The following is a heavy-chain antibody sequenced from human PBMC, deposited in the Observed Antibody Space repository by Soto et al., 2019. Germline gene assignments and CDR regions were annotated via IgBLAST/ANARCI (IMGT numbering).Heavy chain of an antibody. CDR1: GFTFSSYA. V-gene: IGHV3-30-3*01. CDR3: ARVSYSSSSRFDY. D-gene: IGHD6-6*01. CDR2: ISYDGSNK. Sequence: QVQLVESVGGVVQPGRSLRLSCAASGFTFSSYAMHWVRQAPGKGLEWVAVISYDGSNKYYADSVKGRFTISRDNSKNTLYLQMNSLRAEDTAVYYCARVSYSSSSRFDYWGQGTLVTVSS. J-gene: IGHJ4*02.